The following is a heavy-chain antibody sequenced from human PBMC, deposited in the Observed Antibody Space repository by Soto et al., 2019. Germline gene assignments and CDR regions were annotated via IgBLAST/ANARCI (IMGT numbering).Heavy chain of an antibody. CDR1: GFTFSSYG. J-gene: IGHJ6*02. Sequence: QVQLVESGGGVVQPGRSLRLSCAASGFTFSSYGMHWVRQAPGKGLEWVAVIWYDGSNKYYADTVKGRFTISRDNSTNKPYLQMNCMRAEDTAVDYCAMLQWLGGGYYWGLDVWGQGTTVTVSS. CDR3: AMLQWLGGGYYWGLDV. D-gene: IGHD6-19*01. V-gene: IGHV3-33*01. CDR2: IWYDGSNK.